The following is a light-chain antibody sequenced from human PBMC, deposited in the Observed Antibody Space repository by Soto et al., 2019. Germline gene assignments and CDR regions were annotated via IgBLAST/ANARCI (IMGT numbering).Light chain of an antibody. J-gene: IGKJ4*01. V-gene: IGKV3-15*01. Sequence: EIVMTQSPATLSVSPGERATLSCRASQSVGRNLAWYQQKPGQAPRLLIYGASTRATGIPARFSGSGSGTELTLTISSLQSEDFAIYSCQRYNRWPPLTFGGGTKVEIK. CDR3: QRYNRWPPLT. CDR1: QSVGRN. CDR2: GAS.